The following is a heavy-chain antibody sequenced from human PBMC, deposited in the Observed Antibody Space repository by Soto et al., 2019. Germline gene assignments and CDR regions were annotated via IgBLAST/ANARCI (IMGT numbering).Heavy chain of an antibody. J-gene: IGHJ6*02. CDR1: GDSIRTSNW. V-gene: IGHV4-4*02. D-gene: IGHD1-1*01. CDR3: ARETGYQQLERRRVAMDV. Sequence: LSLTCDISGDSIRTSNWFTWVRRPPGKGLEWIGEIYYTGSTNFNPSLKSRATMSLDKSKNQFSLKLTSVTAADTAVYYCARETGYQQLERRRVAMDVWGQGTTVTV. CDR2: IYYTGST.